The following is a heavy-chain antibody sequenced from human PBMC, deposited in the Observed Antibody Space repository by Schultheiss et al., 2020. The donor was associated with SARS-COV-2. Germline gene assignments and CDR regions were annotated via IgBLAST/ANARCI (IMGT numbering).Heavy chain of an antibody. V-gene: IGHV1-2*02. CDR1: GYTFTGYY. J-gene: IGHJ3*02. CDR3: ARDLSTNYYDSSGDWMFDI. CDR2: INPNSGGT. D-gene: IGHD3-22*01. Sequence: ASVKVSCKASGYTFTGYYMHWVRQAPGQGLEWMGWINPNSGGTNYAQKFQGRVTMTRDTSISTAYMEMSRLRSDDTAVYYCARDLSTNYYDSSGDWMFDIWGQGTMVTVSS.